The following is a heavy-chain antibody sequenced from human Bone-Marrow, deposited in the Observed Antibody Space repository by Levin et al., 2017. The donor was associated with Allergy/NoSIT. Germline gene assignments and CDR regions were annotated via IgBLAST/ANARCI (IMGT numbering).Heavy chain of an antibody. CDR2: INHSGST. V-gene: IGHV4-34*01. CDR3: ARGGRWSFSYYFDY. CDR1: GGSFTGYF. Sequence: SETLSLTCAVDGGSFTGYFWTWIRQPPGKGLEWIGEINHSGSTKYNPSLTSRVTISVDTSKKEFSLNLSSVTAADTAVFYCARGGRWSFSYYFDYWGQGTRVTVTS. J-gene: IGHJ4*02. D-gene: IGHD3-10*01.